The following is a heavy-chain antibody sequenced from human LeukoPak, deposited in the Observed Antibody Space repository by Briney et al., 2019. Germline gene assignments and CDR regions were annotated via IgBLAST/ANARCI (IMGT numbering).Heavy chain of an antibody. J-gene: IGHJ2*01. Sequence: GGSLRLSCAASGFTSSTYTMHWVRQAPGKGLEWVSSISSSSSYIYYADSVKGRFTISRDNAKNSLYLLMNSLRAEDTALYYCARDGRGRDYCSSGSCYWYFDLWGRGTLVTVSS. CDR2: ISSSSSYI. CDR3: ARDGRGRDYCSSGSCYWYFDL. V-gene: IGHV3-21*01. CDR1: GFTSSTYT. D-gene: IGHD2-15*01.